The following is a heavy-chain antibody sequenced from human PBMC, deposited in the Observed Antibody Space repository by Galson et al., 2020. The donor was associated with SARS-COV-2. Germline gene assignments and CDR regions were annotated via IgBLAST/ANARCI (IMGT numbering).Heavy chain of an antibody. CDR3: AKEYGVTAAEWGYFDY. Sequence: TGGSLRLSCAASGFTFGDSAMHWVRQAPGKGLEWVAGISWHGGIMDYADSVKGRFTVSRDNAKNSLYLQMNSLRVDDAALYYCAKEYGVTAAEWGYFDYWGQGTLVTVSS. J-gene: IGHJ4*02. CDR2: ISWHGGIM. D-gene: IGHD2-21*02. V-gene: IGHV3-9*01. CDR1: GFTFGDSA.